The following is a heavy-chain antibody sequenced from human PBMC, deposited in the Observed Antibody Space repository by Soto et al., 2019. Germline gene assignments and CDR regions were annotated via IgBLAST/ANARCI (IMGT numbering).Heavy chain of an antibody. J-gene: IGHJ4*02. CDR2: ISGGGGTT. V-gene: IGHV3-23*01. CDR3: AKRSPVSTYYFDY. Sequence: EVQLLESGGDLVQPGGSLRLSCAASGFSFSSYGMSWVRQAPGKRLEWVSSISGGGGTTYYADSVKGRFTISRDNSKNTLYLQMISLKVEDTAVYYCAKRSPVSTYYFDYWGQGTLVTVSS. CDR1: GFSFSSYG.